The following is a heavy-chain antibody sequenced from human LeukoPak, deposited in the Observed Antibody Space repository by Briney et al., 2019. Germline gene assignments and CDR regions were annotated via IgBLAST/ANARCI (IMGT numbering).Heavy chain of an antibody. CDR1: GGSISSYY. CDR2: IYYSGST. CDR3: ARQSALVWRGHYFDY. V-gene: IGHV4-39*01. D-gene: IGHD3-3*01. J-gene: IGHJ4*02. Sequence: SETLSLTCTVSGGSISSYYWSWIRQPPGKGLEWIGSIYYSGSTYYNPSLKSRITVSVDTSKNQFSLKLSSVSAADTAVYYCARQSALVWRGHYFDYWGQGTLVTVSS.